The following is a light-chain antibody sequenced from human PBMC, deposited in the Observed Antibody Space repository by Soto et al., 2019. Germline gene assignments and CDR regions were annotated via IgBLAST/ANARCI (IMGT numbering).Light chain of an antibody. CDR1: SSNIGAGYD. J-gene: IGLJ1*01. Sequence: QSVLTQPPSVSGAPGQRVTISCTGSSSNIGAGYDVHWYQQLPGTAPKLLIYGNGNRPSGVPDRFSGSKPGTSASLAITGLQAEDEADYYCQSYDSSLSGSEVSGTGTKVTVL. CDR2: GNG. V-gene: IGLV1-40*01. CDR3: QSYDSSLSGSEV.